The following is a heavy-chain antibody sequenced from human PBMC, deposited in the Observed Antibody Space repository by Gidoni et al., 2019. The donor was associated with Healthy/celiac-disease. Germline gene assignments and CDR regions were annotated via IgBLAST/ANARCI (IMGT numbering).Heavy chain of an antibody. CDR3: ARDAGYCTNGVCYVGNDY. V-gene: IGHV3-21*01. CDR1: GFTFSSYS. D-gene: IGHD2-8*01. CDR2: ISSSSSYI. Sequence: EVQLVESGGGLVKPGGSLRLSCAASGFTFSSYSMNWVRQAPGKGLEWVSSISSSSSYIYYADSVKGRFTISRDNAKNSLYLQMNSLRAEDTAVYYCARDAGYCTNGVCYVGNDYWGQGTLVTVSS. J-gene: IGHJ4*02.